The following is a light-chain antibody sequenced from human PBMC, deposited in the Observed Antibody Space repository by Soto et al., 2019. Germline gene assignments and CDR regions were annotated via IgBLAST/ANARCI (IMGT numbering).Light chain of an antibody. CDR1: SSDVGAYNY. Sequence: QSALTQPASVSGSPGQSITISCTGTSSDVGAYNYVSWYQHYPGKDPKLMIYEVSNRPSGVSNRFSGSKSGNTASLTISGRQAEDEADYYCSSYTITGSVIFGGGTKLTVL. CDR2: EVS. CDR3: SSYTITGSVI. J-gene: IGLJ2*01. V-gene: IGLV2-14*01.